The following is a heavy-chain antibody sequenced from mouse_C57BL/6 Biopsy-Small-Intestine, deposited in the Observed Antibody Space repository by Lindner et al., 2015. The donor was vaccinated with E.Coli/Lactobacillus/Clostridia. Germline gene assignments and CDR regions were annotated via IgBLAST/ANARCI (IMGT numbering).Heavy chain of an antibody. D-gene: IGHD2-3*01. J-gene: IGHJ4*01. V-gene: IGHV5-4*01. CDR3: ARDPYDYAMDY. Sequence: VQLQESGGGLVKPGGSLKLSCAASGFTFSNYAMSWVRQTPEKRLEWVATISDGGSYTYYPDNVKGRFTISRDNAKNNLYLQISHLKSEDTAMYYCARDPYDYAMDYWGQGTSVTVSS. CDR1: GFTFSNYA. CDR2: ISDGGSYT.